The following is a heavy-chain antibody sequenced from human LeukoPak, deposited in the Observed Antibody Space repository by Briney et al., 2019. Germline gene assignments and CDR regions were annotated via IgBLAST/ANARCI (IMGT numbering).Heavy chain of an antibody. CDR2: IFYSGST. CDR3: AREAQGLHVFDI. Sequence: SQTLSLTCAVSGGSISSGGYNWSWIRQPPGKGLEWIGYIFYSGSTYYNPSLKSRVTISVDTSKNQFSLKLSSVTAADTAVYYCAREAQGLHVFDIWGQGTMVTVSS. D-gene: IGHD2-15*01. V-gene: IGHV4-61*08. J-gene: IGHJ3*02. CDR1: GGSISSGGYN.